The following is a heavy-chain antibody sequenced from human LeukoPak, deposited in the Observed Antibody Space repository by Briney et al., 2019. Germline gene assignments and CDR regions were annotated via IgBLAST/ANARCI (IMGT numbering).Heavy chain of an antibody. CDR3: ARAPRTGAWDMITFGGVIVHGDAFDF. V-gene: IGHV4-39*07. CDR1: GGSLISTTYY. D-gene: IGHD3-16*02. J-gene: IGHJ3*01. Sequence: SQTLSLTCTVSGGSLISTTYYWGWIRQPPGKGLEWIGSIYYSGSTYYNPSLKSRVTVSVDMSKNQFSLQLSSVTAADTAVYYCARAPRTGAWDMITFGGVIVHGDAFDFWGQGTMVTVSS. CDR2: IYYSGST.